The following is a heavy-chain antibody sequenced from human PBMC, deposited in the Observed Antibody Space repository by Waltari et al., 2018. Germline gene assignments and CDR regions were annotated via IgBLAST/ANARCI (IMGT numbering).Heavy chain of an antibody. CDR3: VRLEDCTGPGGNCYSADSFAMDV. J-gene: IGHJ6*02. D-gene: IGHD2-8*02. V-gene: IGHV4-34*02. CDR1: GGSFSSFC. Sequence: QVQLQQWGAGVLQPSEPLSLTCAVYGGSFSSFCWASIRQPPGKGLEWIGEINHAGSTNCNPSLRSRVSLLVDTSKSQFSLKVNTVTAADTAVYYCVRLEDCTGPGGNCYSADSFAMDVWGQGTTVTVS. CDR2: INHAGST.